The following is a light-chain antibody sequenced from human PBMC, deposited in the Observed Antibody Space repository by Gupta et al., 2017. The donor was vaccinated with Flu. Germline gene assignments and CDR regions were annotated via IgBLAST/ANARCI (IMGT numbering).Light chain of an antibody. V-gene: IGLV2-23*02. CDR1: SSDVGYYNL. CDR2: EVS. J-gene: IGLJ1*01. Sequence: QSALPQSASVSGSPGQSITISCTGTSSDVGYYNLVSWFQQHPARAPKLIIYEVSRRPSGTSDRFSGSKAGNTASLTISAHEAEDDADYYYCAYANSSTFVFGTGTKVTV. CDR3: CAYANSSTFV.